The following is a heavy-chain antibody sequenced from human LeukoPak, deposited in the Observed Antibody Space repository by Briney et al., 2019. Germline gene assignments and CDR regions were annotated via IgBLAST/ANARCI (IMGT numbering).Heavy chain of an antibody. D-gene: IGHD3-22*01. V-gene: IGHV3-30*04. CDR1: GFTFSSYA. Sequence: PGRSLRLSCAASGFTFSSYAMHWVRQAPGKGLEWVAVISYDGSNKYYADSVKGRFTISRDNPKNTLYLQMNSLRAEDTAVYYCARDDGYYDSSGYFFGDHFDHWGQGTLVTVSS. J-gene: IGHJ4*02. CDR2: ISYDGSNK. CDR3: ARDDGYYDSSGYFFGDHFDH.